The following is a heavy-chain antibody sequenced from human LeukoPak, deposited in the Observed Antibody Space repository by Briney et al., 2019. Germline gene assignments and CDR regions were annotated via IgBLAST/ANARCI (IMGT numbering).Heavy chain of an antibody. CDR2: ISNSGSTI. CDR3: ARESGYYDSSGYVDY. D-gene: IGHD3-22*01. CDR1: GFTFSDYY. V-gene: IGHV3-11*01. Sequence: SGGSLRLSCAASGFTFSDYYMSWIRQAPGKGLEWVSYISNSGSTIYYADSVKGRFTISRDNANNSLYLQMDSLRAEYTGVYYCARESGYYDSSGYVDYWGQGTLVTVSS. J-gene: IGHJ4*02.